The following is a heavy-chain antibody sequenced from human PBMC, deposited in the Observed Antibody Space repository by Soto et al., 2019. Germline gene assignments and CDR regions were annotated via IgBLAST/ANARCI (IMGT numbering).Heavy chain of an antibody. CDR3: ARWYYYDSSGYWYYFDY. V-gene: IGHV1-18*01. J-gene: IGHJ4*02. D-gene: IGHD3-22*01. CDR1: CYTFTSYG. Sequence: GAPGKGSCKASCYTFTSYGISWGRQAPGQRLEWMGWISAYNGNTNYAQKLQGRVTMTTDTSTSTAYMELRSLRSDDTAVYYCARWYYYDSSGYWYYFDYWGQGTLVTVSS. CDR2: ISAYNGNT.